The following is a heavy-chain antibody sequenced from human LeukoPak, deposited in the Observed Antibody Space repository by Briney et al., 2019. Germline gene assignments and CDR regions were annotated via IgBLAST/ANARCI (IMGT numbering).Heavy chain of an antibody. CDR1: GFTFDDYG. CDR3: ARGYSYGSSYYFDY. Sequence: GGSLRLSCAASGFTFDDYGMSWVRQAPGKGLEWVSGINWNGGSTGYADSVKGRFTISRDNAKNSLYLQMNSLRAEDTALYYCARGYSYGSSYYFDYWGQGTLVTVSS. J-gene: IGHJ4*02. V-gene: IGHV3-20*04. D-gene: IGHD5-18*01. CDR2: INWNGGST.